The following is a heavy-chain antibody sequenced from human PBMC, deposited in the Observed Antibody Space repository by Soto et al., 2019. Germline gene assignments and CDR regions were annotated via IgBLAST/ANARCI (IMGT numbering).Heavy chain of an antibody. V-gene: IGHV3-23*01. CDR3: AKDRLGGNFDY. CDR1: GFTFNNYA. Sequence: GGSLRLSCAASGFTFNNYAMNWVRQAPGKGLEWVATISGTGGSTYYADSVKGRFTISRDNSKNTLYLQMNSLRVEDTAVYYCAKDRLGGNFDYWGQGTQVTVPS. J-gene: IGHJ4*02. CDR2: ISGTGGST.